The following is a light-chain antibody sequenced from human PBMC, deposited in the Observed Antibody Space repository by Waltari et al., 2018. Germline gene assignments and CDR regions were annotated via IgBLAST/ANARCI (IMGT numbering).Light chain of an antibody. V-gene: IGKV3-20*01. J-gene: IGKJ1*01. CDR3: QQYGRSTWT. CDR1: QSVSDNY. CDR2: DAS. Sequence: EIVLTQSPGTLSLSPGERATLSCRASQSVSDNYLAWYQQKPGQAPRLLIYDASSRATGIPDRFSGSGSGTDFSLSIRRLEPEDSAVYYCQQYGRSTWTFGQGTRVE.